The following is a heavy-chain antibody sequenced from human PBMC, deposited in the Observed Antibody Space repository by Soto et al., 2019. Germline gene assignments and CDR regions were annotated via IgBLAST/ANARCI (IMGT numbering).Heavy chain of an antibody. CDR3: AREKKVVMATQAFDI. V-gene: IGHV4-4*02. Sequence: SETLSLTCTVSGGSINSDNWWNWVRQAPGKGLEWIGEIYHSGTSNNNPSLKGRVTMSVDTSKNQFSLNLSSVTAADTAMYYCAREKKVVMATQAFDIWGQGTMVTVSS. J-gene: IGHJ3*02. CDR2: IYHSGTS. CDR1: GGSINSDNW. D-gene: IGHD2-21*01.